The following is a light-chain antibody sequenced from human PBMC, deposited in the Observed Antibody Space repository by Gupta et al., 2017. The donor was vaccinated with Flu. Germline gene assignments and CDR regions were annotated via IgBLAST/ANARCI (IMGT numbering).Light chain of an antibody. J-gene: IGLJ1*01. V-gene: IGLV1-40*01. Sequence: QSVLTQPPSVSGAPGQRVTISCTGSSSNIGAYFEVHWYQQVPGTAPKLLIYGNSNRPSGVPDRFSGSKSGTSASLAITGLQAEDEAEYYCQSYDNRLRSEVFGTGTKVTV. CDR3: QSYDNRLRSEV. CDR2: GNS. CDR1: SSNIGAYFE.